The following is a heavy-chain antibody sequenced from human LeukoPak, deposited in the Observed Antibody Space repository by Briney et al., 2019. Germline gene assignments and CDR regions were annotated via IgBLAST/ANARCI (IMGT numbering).Heavy chain of an antibody. J-gene: IGHJ5*02. D-gene: IGHD3-16*01. Sequence: GGSLRLSCAASGFTFSSYEMNWVRQAPGKGLEWVSYISSSGSTIYYADSVKGRFTISRDNAKNSLYLQMNSLRAEDTAVYYCARDVGGLLNTPWGQGTLVTVSS. V-gene: IGHV3-48*03. CDR2: ISSSGSTI. CDR1: GFTFSSYE. CDR3: ARDVGGLLNTP.